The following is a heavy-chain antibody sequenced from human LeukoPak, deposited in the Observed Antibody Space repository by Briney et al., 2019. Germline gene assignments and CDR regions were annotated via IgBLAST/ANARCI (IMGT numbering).Heavy chain of an antibody. V-gene: IGHV4-39*07. CDR3: AIRRGITGTGNI. J-gene: IGHJ3*02. D-gene: IGHD1-20*01. Sequence: PSETLSLTCTVSGGPINSSSYYWSWIRQPPGKGLEWIGEINHSGSTNYNPSLKSRVTISVDTSKNQFSLKLSSVTAADTAVYYCAIRRGITGTGNIWGQGTMVTVSS. CDR2: INHSGST. CDR1: GGPINSSSYY.